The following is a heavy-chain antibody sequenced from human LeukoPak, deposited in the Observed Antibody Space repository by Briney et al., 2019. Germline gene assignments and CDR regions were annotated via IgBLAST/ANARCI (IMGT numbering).Heavy chain of an antibody. CDR3: ARGPPRGIVATILHVNYYYMDV. D-gene: IGHD5-12*01. J-gene: IGHJ6*03. CDR1: GYTFTSYD. Sequence: ASVKVSCKASGYTFTSYDINWVRQATGQGLEWMGWMNPNSGNTGFAQKFQGRVTMTRNTSISTAYMELSSLRSEDTAVYYCARGPPRGIVATILHVNYYYMDVWGKGTTVTVSS. V-gene: IGHV1-8*01. CDR2: MNPNSGNT.